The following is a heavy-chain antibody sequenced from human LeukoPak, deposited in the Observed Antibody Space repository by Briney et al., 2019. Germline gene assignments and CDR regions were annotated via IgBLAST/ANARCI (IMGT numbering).Heavy chain of an antibody. CDR3: ARGQEVVAENYFDY. Sequence: KTSQTLSLTCTVSGGPISSGSYYWSWIRQPAGKGLEWIGRIYPSGTTNYNPSFKSRVTISVDTSKNQFSLKLRSVTAADTAVYYCARGQEVVAENYFDYWGQGTLVTVSS. V-gene: IGHV4-61*02. CDR2: IYPSGTT. J-gene: IGHJ4*02. CDR1: GGPISSGSYY. D-gene: IGHD5-12*01.